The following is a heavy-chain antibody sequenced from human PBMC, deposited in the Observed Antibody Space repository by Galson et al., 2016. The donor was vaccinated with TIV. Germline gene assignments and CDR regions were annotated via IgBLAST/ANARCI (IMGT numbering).Heavy chain of an antibody. J-gene: IGHJ6*02. CDR2: ISDGGKT. CDR1: GLSVSINY. Sequence: SLRLSCAASGLSVSINYMTWVRQAPGKGLEWVSLISDGGKTYYPDSVKGRFTISRDNSKNTLYLQMNSLRVEDTAVYYCARDRVVDATYYYYYYDMDAWGQGTAVTVSS. CDR3: ARDRVVDATYYYYYYDMDA. D-gene: IGHD2-15*01. V-gene: IGHV3-66*02.